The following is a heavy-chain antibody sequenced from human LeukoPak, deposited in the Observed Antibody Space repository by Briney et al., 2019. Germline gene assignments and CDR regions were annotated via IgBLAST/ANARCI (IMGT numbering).Heavy chain of an antibody. CDR3: ARDAYGDYLDY. CDR1: GFTFSSYW. Sequence: GGSLRLSCAASGFTFSSYWMSWVSQAAGKGMEWVANIKQDGREKYYVDSVKGRFTISRDNAKNSLYLQMNSLRAEDTAVYYCARDAYGDYLDYWGQGTLVTVSS. D-gene: IGHD4-17*01. J-gene: IGHJ4*02. V-gene: IGHV3-7*01. CDR2: IKQDGREK.